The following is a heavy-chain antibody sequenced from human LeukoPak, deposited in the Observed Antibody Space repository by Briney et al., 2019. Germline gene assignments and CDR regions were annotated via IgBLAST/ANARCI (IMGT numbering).Heavy chain of an antibody. V-gene: IGHV4-34*01. CDR2: INHSGST. CDR1: GGSFSGYY. J-gene: IGHJ5*02. D-gene: IGHD2-2*01. Sequence: SETLSLTCAVYGGSFSGYYWSWIRQPPGKGLEWIGEINHSGSTNYNPSLKSRVTISVDTSKNQFSLKLSSVTAADTAVYYYARGPTIVVVPAAPRWWFDPWGQGTLVTVSS. CDR3: ARGPTIVVVPAAPRWWFDP.